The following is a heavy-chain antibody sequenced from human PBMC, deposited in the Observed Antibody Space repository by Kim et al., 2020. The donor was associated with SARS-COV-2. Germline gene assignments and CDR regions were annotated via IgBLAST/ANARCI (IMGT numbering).Heavy chain of an antibody. CDR3: AKSRRGYYYYYMDV. D-gene: IGHD3-10*01. Sequence: GGSLRLSCAASGFTFGDYAMHWVRQAPGKGLEWVSGISWNSGSIGYADSVKGRFTISRDNAKNSLYLQMNSLRAEDTALYYCAKSRRGYYYYYMDVWGKGTTVTVSS. V-gene: IGHV3-9*01. J-gene: IGHJ6*03. CDR2: ISWNSGSI. CDR1: GFTFGDYA.